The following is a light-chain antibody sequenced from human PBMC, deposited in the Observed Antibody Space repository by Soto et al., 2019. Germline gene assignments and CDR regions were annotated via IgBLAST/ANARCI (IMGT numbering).Light chain of an antibody. CDR1: QSVNTY. J-gene: IGKJ5*01. CDR3: QQRSNWPPIT. Sequence: EIVLTQSPATLSLSPGERATLSCRASQSVNTYLAWYQQRPGQATRLLSFDASNRAPGIPARFSGSGSGTDCTLTSSRLEPDDFAVYYCQQRSNWPPITFGKVTRLEIK. V-gene: IGKV3-11*01. CDR2: DAS.